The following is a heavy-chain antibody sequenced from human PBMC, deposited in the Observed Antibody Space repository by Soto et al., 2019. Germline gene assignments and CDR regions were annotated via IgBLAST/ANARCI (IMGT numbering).Heavy chain of an antibody. D-gene: IGHD6-6*01. Sequence: EVQLLESGGGLVQPGGSLRLSCAASGFTFSSYAMSWVRQAPGKGLEWVSAISGSGGSTYYADSGKGRFTISRDNSKNTLYLQMNRLRAEDTAVYYCAKGAYSSSSLFDYWGQGTLVTVSS. CDR2: ISGSGGST. V-gene: IGHV3-23*01. CDR1: GFTFSSYA. J-gene: IGHJ4*02. CDR3: AKGAYSSSSLFDY.